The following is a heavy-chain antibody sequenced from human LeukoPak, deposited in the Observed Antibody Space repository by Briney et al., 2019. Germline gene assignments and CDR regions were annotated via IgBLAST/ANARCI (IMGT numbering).Heavy chain of an antibody. D-gene: IGHD3-3*01. CDR3: ARHSGLRSPFDP. CDR1: GGSISTTNYY. V-gene: IGHV4-39*01. J-gene: IGHJ5*02. Sequence: SETLSLTCTVSGGSISTTNYYWGWIRQPPGRDLAWIGSIYSSGNTYYNPSLESRVTISVDTSKNQLSLKLTSATAADTSVYYCARHSGLRSPFDPWGQGTLVTVSS. CDR2: IYSSGNT.